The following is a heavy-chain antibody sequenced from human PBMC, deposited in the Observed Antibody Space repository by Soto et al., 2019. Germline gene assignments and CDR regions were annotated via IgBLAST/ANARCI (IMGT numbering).Heavy chain of an antibody. CDR3: ARVGSIAVASDAFDI. CDR2: INPNSGGT. Sequence: ASVKVSCKASGYTFTGYYMHWVRQAPGQGLEWMGRINPNSGGTNYAQKFQGWVTMTRDTSISTAYMELSRLRSDDTAVYYCARVGSIAVASDAFDIWGQGTMVTVSS. D-gene: IGHD6-19*01. V-gene: IGHV1-2*04. J-gene: IGHJ3*02. CDR1: GYTFTGYY.